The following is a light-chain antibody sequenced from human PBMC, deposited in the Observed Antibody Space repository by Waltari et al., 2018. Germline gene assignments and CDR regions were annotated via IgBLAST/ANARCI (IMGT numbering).Light chain of an antibody. CDR2: KAS. V-gene: IGKV1-5*03. Sequence: DIQMTQSPSSLSASVGDRVTITCRASQSISNWLAWYQQKPGKAPILLIDKASILKSGVPSRFSGSGAAIQFTLTISSLQPGDFATYYSQQYNTYSAFGQGTKLEIK. CDR3: QQYNTYSA. CDR1: QSISNW. J-gene: IGKJ2*01.